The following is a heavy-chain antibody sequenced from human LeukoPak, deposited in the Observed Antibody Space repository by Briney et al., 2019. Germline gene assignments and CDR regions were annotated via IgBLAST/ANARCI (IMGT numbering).Heavy chain of an antibody. D-gene: IGHD3-3*01. CDR2: FNPNSGDT. CDR1: GYRFIGYH. J-gene: IGHJ6*02. V-gene: IGHV1-2*02. CDR3: AREKLEDDFWSGESFYYGMDV. Sequence: GASVKVPCKASGYRFIGYHLHWVRQAPGQGPEWMGWFNPNSGDTKYAERFQGRVTMTGDTSISTAYMELSRLRSDDTAIYYCAREKLEDDFWSGESFYYGMDVWGQGTTVTVSS.